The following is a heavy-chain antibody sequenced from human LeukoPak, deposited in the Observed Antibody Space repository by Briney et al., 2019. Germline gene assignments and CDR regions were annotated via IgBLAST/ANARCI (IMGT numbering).Heavy chain of an antibody. CDR1: GFTFSSYA. Sequence: PGGSLRLSCAASGFTFSSYAMSWVRQAPGKGLEWVSAISGSGGSTYYADSVKGRFTISRDNSKNTIYLRMNSLRAEDTAIYYCGSDPNGDYVGALGYWGRGTLVTVSS. J-gene: IGHJ4*01. CDR2: ISGSGGST. V-gene: IGHV3-23*01. D-gene: IGHD4-17*01. CDR3: GSDPNGDYVGALGY.